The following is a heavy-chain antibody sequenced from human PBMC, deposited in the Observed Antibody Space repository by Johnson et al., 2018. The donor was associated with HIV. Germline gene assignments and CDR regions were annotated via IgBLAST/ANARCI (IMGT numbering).Heavy chain of an antibody. J-gene: IGHJ3*02. V-gene: IGHV3-15*01. Sequence: VQLVESGGGLVKPGGSLRLSCAASGFTFSNAWMSWVRQAPGKGLEWVGRIKSKTDGGTTDYAAPVKGRFTISRDDSKNTLYLQMNSRKTEDTAVYYCTTDQGYYGDAFDIWGQGTMVTVSS. CDR2: IKSKTDGGTT. CDR1: GFTFSNAW. CDR3: TTDQGYYGDAFDI. D-gene: IGHD3-10*01.